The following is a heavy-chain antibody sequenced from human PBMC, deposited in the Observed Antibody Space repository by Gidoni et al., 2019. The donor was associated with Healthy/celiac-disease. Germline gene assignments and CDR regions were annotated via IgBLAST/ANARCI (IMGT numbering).Heavy chain of an antibody. J-gene: IGHJ4*02. CDR1: GGPISSSSYH. V-gene: IGHV4-39*01. CDR2: SFYSGRT. D-gene: IGHD3-3*01. CDR3: ARLRRAYYDFWSGYTAWY. Sequence: QLQLQESGPGLVKPSETLSPTCTVSGGPISSSSYHWGWIRQPPGKGLEWIGSSFYSGRTYYNPSLKSRVTISVDTSKTQFSLKLSSVTAADTAVYYCARLRRAYYDFWSGYTAWYWGQGTLVTVSS.